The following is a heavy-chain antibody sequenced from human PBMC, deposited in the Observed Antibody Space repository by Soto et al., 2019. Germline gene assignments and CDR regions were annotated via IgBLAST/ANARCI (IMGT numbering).Heavy chain of an antibody. Sequence: QVQLVQSGAEVKKPGASVKVSCKASGYTFSSHNIIWVRQAPGQGLEWMGWISTYNDNTKYAQKFRGRVSMTTDTFTSTAYMELRSLRSDDTAVYYCARDIYYGSGWYFDLWGRGTLVTVSS. V-gene: IGHV1-18*01. D-gene: IGHD3-10*01. J-gene: IGHJ2*01. CDR1: GYTFSSHN. CDR2: ISTYNDNT. CDR3: ARDIYYGSGWYFDL.